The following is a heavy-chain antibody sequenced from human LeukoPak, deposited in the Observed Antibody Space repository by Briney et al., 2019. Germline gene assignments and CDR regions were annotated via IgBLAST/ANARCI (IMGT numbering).Heavy chain of an antibody. Sequence: GGSLRLSCAASGFTFSSYSMNWVRQAPGKGLEWVSSISSSSSYIYYADSVKGRFTISRDNSKNTLYLQMNSLRAEDTAVYYCARDGLLGYFDYWGQGTLVTVSS. J-gene: IGHJ4*02. V-gene: IGHV3-21*01. CDR3: ARDGLLGYFDY. CDR2: ISSSSSYI. CDR1: GFTFSSYS.